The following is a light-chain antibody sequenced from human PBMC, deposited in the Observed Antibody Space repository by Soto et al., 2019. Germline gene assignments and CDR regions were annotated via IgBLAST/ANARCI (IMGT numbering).Light chain of an antibody. Sequence: DIQMTQSPSSLSASVEDRVIITCRASQSISNHLNWYQQKPGKAPKLLIFAASSLQSGVPSRFSGSRSGTDFTLTISCLQSEDFATYYCQQYYSYPRTFGQGTRLEIK. J-gene: IGKJ5*01. CDR3: QQYYSYPRT. CDR1: QSISNH. CDR2: AAS. V-gene: IGKV1-39*01.